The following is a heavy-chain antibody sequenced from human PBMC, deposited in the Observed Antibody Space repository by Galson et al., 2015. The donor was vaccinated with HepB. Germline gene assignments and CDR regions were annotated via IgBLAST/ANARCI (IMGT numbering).Heavy chain of an antibody. D-gene: IGHD3-3*01. CDR2: INCAGVIM. CDR3: ARGSLRFTQGPSDF. CDR1: GFTFSSFW. J-gene: IGHJ4*02. Sequence: SLRLSCAASGFTFSSFWMHWVRQAPGKGLVWVSRINCAGVIMSYAGSVKDRFTISRDNGDNTLYLQISSLRAEDTGIYYCARGSLRFTQGPSDFWGQGAQVTVSS. V-gene: IGHV3-74*01.